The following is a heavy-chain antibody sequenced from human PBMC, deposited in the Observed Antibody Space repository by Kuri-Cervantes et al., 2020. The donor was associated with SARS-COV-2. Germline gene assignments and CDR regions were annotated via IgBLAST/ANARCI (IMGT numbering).Heavy chain of an antibody. CDR1: GGSISSSSYY. J-gene: IGHJ3*02. D-gene: IGHD2-2*01. Sequence: SETLSLTCTVSGGSISSSSYYWGWIRQPPGKGLEWIGSIYYSGSTYYNPSLKSRVTISVDKSKNQFSLKLSSVTAADTAVYYCARIPIVVVPAATGVVGAFDIWGQGTMVTVSS. CDR2: IYYSGST. V-gene: IGHV4-39*07. CDR3: ARIPIVVVPAATGVVGAFDI.